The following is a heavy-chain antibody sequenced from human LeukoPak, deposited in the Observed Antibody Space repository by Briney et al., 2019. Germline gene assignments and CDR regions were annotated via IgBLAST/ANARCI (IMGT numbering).Heavy chain of an antibody. CDR3: ARGDSSYFDY. Sequence: PSETLSLTCAVSGGSISSGGYSWSWIRQPPGKGLERIGYIYHSGSTYYNPSLKSRVTISVDRSKNQFSLKLSSVTAADTAVYYCARGDSSYFDYWGQGTLVTVSS. J-gene: IGHJ4*02. V-gene: IGHV4-30-2*01. CDR1: GGSISSGGYS. CDR2: IYHSGST. D-gene: IGHD3-22*01.